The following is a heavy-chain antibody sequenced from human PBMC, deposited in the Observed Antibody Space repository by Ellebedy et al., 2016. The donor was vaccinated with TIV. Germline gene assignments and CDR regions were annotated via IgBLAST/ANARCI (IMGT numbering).Heavy chain of an antibody. Sequence: GESLKISCAASGFTFSSYAMSWVRQAPGKGLEWVSAISGSGGSTYYADSVKGRFTISRDNAKNSLFLQMNSLRAEDPAVYYCARIYCSTSNCYQYYFDYWGQGTLVTVSS. CDR3: ARIYCSTSNCYQYYFDY. J-gene: IGHJ4*02. CDR2: ISGSGGST. CDR1: GFTFSSYA. V-gene: IGHV3-23*01. D-gene: IGHD2-2*01.